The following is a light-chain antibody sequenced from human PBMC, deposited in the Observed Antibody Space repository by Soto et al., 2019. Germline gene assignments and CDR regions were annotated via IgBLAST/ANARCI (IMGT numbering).Light chain of an antibody. CDR1: QSVSSNY. Sequence: EIVLTQSPGTLSLSPGERATLSCRASQSVSSNYLAWYQQKPGQAPRLLIYGASSRATGIPDRFSGSGYGTDFTLTISRLEPEDFAVYYCQQYGSSPRTFGPGTKVDIK. J-gene: IGKJ3*01. CDR2: GAS. CDR3: QQYGSSPRT. V-gene: IGKV3-20*01.